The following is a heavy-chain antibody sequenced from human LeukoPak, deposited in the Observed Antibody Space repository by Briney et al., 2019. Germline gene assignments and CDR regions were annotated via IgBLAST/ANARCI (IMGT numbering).Heavy chain of an antibody. J-gene: IGHJ4*02. D-gene: IGHD3-10*01. Sequence: SETLSLTCAVSGGSISSSNWWSWVRPPPGKGLEWIGEIYHSGSTNYNPSLKSRVTISVDKSKNQFSLKLSSVTAADTAVYYCARDSYYYGSGEPHRGQGTLVTVPS. CDR1: GGSISSSNW. V-gene: IGHV4-4*02. CDR3: ARDSYYYGSGEPH. CDR2: IYHSGST.